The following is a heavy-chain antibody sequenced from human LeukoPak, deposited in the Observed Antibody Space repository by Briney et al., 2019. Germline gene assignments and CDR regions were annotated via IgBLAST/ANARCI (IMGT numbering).Heavy chain of an antibody. CDR2: IKPNSGGT. CDR3: ARDSHYYGSGFDY. Sequence: ASVKVSCKASGDTFTGYYMHWVRQAPGQGLEWMGLIKPNSGGTNYAQKFQGRVTMSRDTSISTAYMELSRLRSDDMAVYYCARDSHYYGSGFDYWGQGTLVTVSS. V-gene: IGHV1-2*02. CDR1: GDTFTGYY. D-gene: IGHD3-10*01. J-gene: IGHJ4*02.